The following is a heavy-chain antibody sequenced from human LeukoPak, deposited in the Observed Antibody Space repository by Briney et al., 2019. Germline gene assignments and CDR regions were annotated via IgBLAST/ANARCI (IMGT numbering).Heavy chain of an antibody. V-gene: IGHV4-30-2*01. Sequence: SETLSLTCDVSGASISRGGYSWSWIRQPPGKGLEWIGYIYHSGSTYYNPSLKSRVTISMDRSKNQFSLKLSSVTAADTAVYCCARHLYGSGSPLDYWGQGILVTVPP. D-gene: IGHD3-10*01. CDR1: GASISRGGYS. CDR3: ARHLYGSGSPLDY. J-gene: IGHJ4*02. CDR2: IYHSGST.